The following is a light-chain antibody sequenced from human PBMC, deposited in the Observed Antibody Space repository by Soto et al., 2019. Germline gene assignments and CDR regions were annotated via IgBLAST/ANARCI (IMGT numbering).Light chain of an antibody. J-gene: IGKJ5*01. CDR2: DVS. CDR1: QNINAW. V-gene: IGKV1-5*01. CDR3: QQYDNYVIT. Sequence: EITMTKSPSSLSVSVGDRVTIDCRTSQNINAWLAWYQQKPGKSPKLLIYDVSNLETGVSSRFSWSGSETQVTLTINSLQPEESATYYCQQYDNYVITVGQGTRLEI.